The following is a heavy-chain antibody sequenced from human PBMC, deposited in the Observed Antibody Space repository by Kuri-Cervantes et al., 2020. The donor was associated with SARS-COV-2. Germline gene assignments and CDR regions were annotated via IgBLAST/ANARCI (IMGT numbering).Heavy chain of an antibody. D-gene: IGHD3-10*01. CDR3: ATEVRELPNSGYDY. J-gene: IGHJ4*02. V-gene: IGHV3-48*02. CDR1: GGSISSSSYY. CDR2: ISSSSSTI. Sequence: GESLKISCTVSGGSISSSSYYWGWVRQAPGKGLEWVSYISSSSSTIYYADSVKGRFTISRDNAKNSLYLQMNSLRDEDTAVYYCATEVRELPNSGYDYWGQGTLVTVSS.